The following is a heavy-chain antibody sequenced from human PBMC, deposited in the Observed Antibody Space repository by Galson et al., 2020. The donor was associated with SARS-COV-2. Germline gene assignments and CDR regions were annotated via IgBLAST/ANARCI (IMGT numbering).Heavy chain of an antibody. CDR1: GYPFNSYS. D-gene: IGHD1-26*01. CDR3: ARGASWAMFGMDV. J-gene: IGHJ6*02. CDR2: ISSSSDYI. V-gene: IGHV3-21*01. Sequence: GGSLRLSCLVSGYPFNSYSMNCVRQAPGEGREWVSAISSSSDYIYNADSVKGRFTISIDKAKNSLYLQMNSLRAEDTAVYYCARGASWAMFGMDVWGQGTTVTVSS.